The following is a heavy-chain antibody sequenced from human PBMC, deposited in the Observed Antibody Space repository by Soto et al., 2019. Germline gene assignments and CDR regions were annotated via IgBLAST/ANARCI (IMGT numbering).Heavy chain of an antibody. CDR3: AKGGVVVPDLTRRDLDF. Sequence: ELQLLESGGGFVQPGGSLRLSCAASGFTFSNYAMSWVRQAPGKGLEWVSAIRGSGDITYYADSVRGRFTISRDNSKNTLYLQMNSLRAEDTALYYCAKGGVVVPDLTRRDLDFWGQGTLVTVSS. V-gene: IGHV3-23*01. J-gene: IGHJ4*02. CDR2: IRGSGDIT. CDR1: GFTFSNYA. D-gene: IGHD2-2*01.